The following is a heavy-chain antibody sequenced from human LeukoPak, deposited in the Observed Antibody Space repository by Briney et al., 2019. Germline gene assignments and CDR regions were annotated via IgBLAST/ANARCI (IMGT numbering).Heavy chain of an antibody. CDR1: GFTFSNYV. D-gene: IGHD3-10*01. CDR3: ARWYQDSISESYNWFDP. Sequence: GGSLRLSCAASGFTFSNYVMSWVRQAPGKGLEWVSAISGSGGNTYYADSVKGRFTISRDNSKNTLYLQMNSLRAEDTAVYYCARWYQDSISESYNWFDPWGQGTLVTVSS. J-gene: IGHJ5*02. V-gene: IGHV3-23*01. CDR2: ISGSGGNT.